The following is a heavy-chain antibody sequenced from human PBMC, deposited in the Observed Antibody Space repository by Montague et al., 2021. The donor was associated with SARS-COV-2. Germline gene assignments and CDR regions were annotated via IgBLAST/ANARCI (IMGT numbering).Heavy chain of an antibody. J-gene: IGHJ5*02. CDR1: GFSLNTSGEG. CDR3: ARYGDYGSWFDP. D-gene: IGHD4-17*01. V-gene: IGHV2-5*02. CDR2: IYWDDGK. Sequence: PALVKPTQTLTLTCTFSGFSLNTSGEGVGWVRQPPGKALEWLALIYWDDGKRYSPSLKSRSTLSKDTTKNEVVLTVANMDPVDTATYYCARYGDYGSWFDPWGQGTLVTVSS.